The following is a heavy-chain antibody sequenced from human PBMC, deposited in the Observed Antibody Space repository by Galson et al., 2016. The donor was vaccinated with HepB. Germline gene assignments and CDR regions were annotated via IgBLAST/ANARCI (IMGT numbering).Heavy chain of an antibody. CDR2: ISNDGSIK. CDR3: AKTPKKGENGGLLNY. D-gene: IGHD2-15*01. Sequence: SLRLSCAASGFTFSNAWMSWVRQAPGKGLEWVALISNDGSIKYYADSVKGRFTISRDNSKNTLYLQMSGLRADDTAVYYCAKTPKKGENGGLLNYWGQGNLVTVSS. V-gene: IGHV3-30*18. CDR1: GFTFSNAW. J-gene: IGHJ1*01.